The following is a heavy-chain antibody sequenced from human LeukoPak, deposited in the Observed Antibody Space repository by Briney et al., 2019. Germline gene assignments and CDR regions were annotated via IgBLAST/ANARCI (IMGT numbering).Heavy chain of an antibody. J-gene: IGHJ2*01. Sequence: GGSLRLSCAASRFTFSSYSMNWVRQAPGKGLEWVSSISSSGSYIYYADSVKGRFTISRDNAKNSLYLQMNSLRAEDAAVYYCARDLRAGGTWSYGVYFDLWGRGTLVTVSS. CDR3: ARDLRAGGTWSYGVYFDL. D-gene: IGHD4-17*01. CDR1: RFTFSSYS. V-gene: IGHV3-21*01. CDR2: ISSSGSYI.